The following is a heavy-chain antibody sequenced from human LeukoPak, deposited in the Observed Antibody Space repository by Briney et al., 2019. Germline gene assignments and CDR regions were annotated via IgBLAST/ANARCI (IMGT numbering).Heavy chain of an antibody. CDR1: GGSVSSYY. Sequence: PSETLSFTCTVSGGSVSSYYWSWIRQPPGKGLEWIGYIYYSGSTNYNPSLKSRVTISVDTSKNQFSLKLSSVTAADTAVYYCARHALPGDYYYYYGMDVWGQGTTVTVSS. D-gene: IGHD4-17*01. V-gene: IGHV4-59*08. CDR2: IYYSGST. J-gene: IGHJ6*02. CDR3: ARHALPGDYYYYYGMDV.